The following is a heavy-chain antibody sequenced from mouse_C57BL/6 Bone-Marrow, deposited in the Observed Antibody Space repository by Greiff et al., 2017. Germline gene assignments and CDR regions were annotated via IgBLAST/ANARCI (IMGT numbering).Heavy chain of an antibody. D-gene: IGHD1-1*01. V-gene: IGHV1-54*01. Sequence: LEESGAELVSSGTSVKVSSKVSGYAFTNYLIEWVKQRPGQGLEWIGVINPGSGGTNYNEKFKGKATLTADKSSSTAYMQLSSLTSEDSAVYFCARSGYRSSYRAMDYWGQVASVTVSS. J-gene: IGHJ4*01. CDR1: GYAFTNYL. CDR3: ARSGYRSSYRAMDY. CDR2: INPGSGGT.